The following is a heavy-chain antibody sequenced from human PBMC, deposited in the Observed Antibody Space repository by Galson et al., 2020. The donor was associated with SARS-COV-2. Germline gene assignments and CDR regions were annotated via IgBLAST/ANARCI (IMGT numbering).Heavy chain of an antibody. J-gene: IGHJ5*02. CDR2: SSSSSSYI. D-gene: IGHD3-9*01. CDR1: GFTFSSYS. CDR3: ARDYDILTGYYVHWFDP. V-gene: IGHV3-21*01. Sequence: NSGGSLRLSCAASGFTFSSYSMNWVRQAPGKGLEWVSSSSSSSSYIYYADSVKGRFTISRDNAKNSLYLQMNSLRAEDTAVYYCARDYDILTGYYVHWFDPWGQGTLVTVSS.